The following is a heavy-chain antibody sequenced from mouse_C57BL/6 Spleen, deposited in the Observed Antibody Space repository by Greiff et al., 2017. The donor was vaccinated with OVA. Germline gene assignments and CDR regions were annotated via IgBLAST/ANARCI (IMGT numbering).Heavy chain of an antibody. J-gene: IGHJ3*01. Sequence: EVQLQQSGPELVKPGDSVKISCKASGYSFTGYFMNWVMQSHGKSLEWIGRINPYNGDTFYNQKFKGKATSTVDKSSSTAHMELRSLTSEDSAVYYCARSDGNPAWFAYWGQGTLVTVSA. CDR3: ARSDGNPAWFAY. V-gene: IGHV1-20*01. CDR2: INPYNGDT. CDR1: GYSFTGYF. D-gene: IGHD2-1*01.